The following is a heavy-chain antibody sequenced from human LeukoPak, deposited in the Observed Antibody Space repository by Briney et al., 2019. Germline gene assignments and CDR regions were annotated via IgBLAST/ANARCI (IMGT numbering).Heavy chain of an antibody. Sequence: SETLSLTCTVSGGSIRSYYWSWIRQPPGKGLEWIGYIYYSGSTNYNSSLKSRVIISVDTSKNQFSLKLSSVTAADTAVYYCARHQGGVLLWFGELRAFDIWGQGTMVTVSS. CDR1: GGSIRSYY. CDR2: IYYSGST. CDR3: ARHQGGVLLWFGELRAFDI. D-gene: IGHD3-10*01. V-gene: IGHV4-59*08. J-gene: IGHJ3*02.